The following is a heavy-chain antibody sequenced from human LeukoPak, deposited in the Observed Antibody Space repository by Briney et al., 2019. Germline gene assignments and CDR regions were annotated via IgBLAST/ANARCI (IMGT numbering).Heavy chain of an antibody. V-gene: IGHV4-34*01. D-gene: IGHD2-2*01. Sequence: SETLSLTCAVYGGSFSGYYWSWIRQPPGKGLEWIGEITHSGSTNYNPSLKSRVTISVDTSKNQFSLKLSSVTAADTAVYYCARGRDIVVVPAGNNWFDPWGQGTLFTVSS. CDR2: ITHSGST. J-gene: IGHJ5*02. CDR3: ARGRDIVVVPAGNNWFDP. CDR1: GGSFSGYY.